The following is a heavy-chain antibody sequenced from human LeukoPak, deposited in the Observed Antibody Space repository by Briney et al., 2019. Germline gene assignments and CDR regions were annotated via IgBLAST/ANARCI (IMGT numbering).Heavy chain of an antibody. V-gene: IGHV3-23*01. CDR2: LGGSGHHT. D-gene: IGHD1-14*01. J-gene: IGHJ3*02. CDR1: GFTFSNYA. CDR3: AKDQALTPVAFHI. Sequence: GGSLRLSCAASGFTFSNYAMNWVRQAPGKGLEWVSGLGGSGHHTYYADSVMGRFTISRDNSKSTLYLQMNSLRAEDTAVYYCAKDQALTPVAFHIWGQGTMVTVSS.